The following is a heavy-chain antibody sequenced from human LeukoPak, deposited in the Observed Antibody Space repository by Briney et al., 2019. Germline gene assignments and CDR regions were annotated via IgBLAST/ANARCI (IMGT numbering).Heavy chain of an antibody. J-gene: IGHJ4*02. CDR1: GFTFSSYA. Sequence: GGSLRLSFAASGFTFSSYAMHWVRQAPGKGLEWVAVISYDGSNKYYADSVKGRFTISRDNSENTLYLQTNSLRAEDTAVYYCARDPGDYDSSGYYVWGQGTLVTVSS. V-gene: IGHV3-30-3*01. D-gene: IGHD3-22*01. CDR2: ISYDGSNK. CDR3: ARDPGDYDSSGYYV.